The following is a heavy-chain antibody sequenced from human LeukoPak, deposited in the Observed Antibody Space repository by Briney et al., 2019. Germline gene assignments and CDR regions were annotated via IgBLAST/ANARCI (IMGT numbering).Heavy chain of an antibody. J-gene: IGHJ6*02. CDR3: ARATEVDYYYGMDV. CDR2: ISAYNGNT. Sequence: ASVKVSCKASGYTFTSYGISWVRQAPGQGLEWMGWISAYNGNTNYAQKLQGRVTMTTDTSTSTAYMELRSLRSDDTAVYYCARATEVDYYYGMDVWGQGTTVTVSS. V-gene: IGHV1-18*01. CDR1: GYTFTSYG. D-gene: IGHD1-26*01.